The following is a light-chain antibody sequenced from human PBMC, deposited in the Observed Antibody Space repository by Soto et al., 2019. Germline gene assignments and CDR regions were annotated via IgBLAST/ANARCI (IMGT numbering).Light chain of an antibody. V-gene: IGKV4-1*01. Sequence: IVMTQSPDSLAVSLGESATITCKSSQSILYSSNNKNYLAWYQQKPGQPPKLLIYWASTRESGVPDRFSGSGSGTDFTLTISNLQAEDVAVYYCKQYYSTPTCTFGQGTKVEIX. J-gene: IGKJ1*01. CDR3: KQYYSTPTCT. CDR1: QSILYSSNNKNY. CDR2: WAS.